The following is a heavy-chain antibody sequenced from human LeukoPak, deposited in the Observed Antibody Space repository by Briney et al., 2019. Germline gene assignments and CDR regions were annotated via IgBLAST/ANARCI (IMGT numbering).Heavy chain of an antibody. J-gene: IGHJ4*02. Sequence: GGSLRLSCAASGFTFSSYGMHWVRQAPGKGLEWVAVISYDGSNKYSADSVKGRFTISRDNSKNTLYLQMNSLRAEDRAVYYCAKVGSSSWIYYFDYWGQGTLVTVSS. CDR3: AKVGSSSWIYYFDY. CDR2: ISYDGSNK. CDR1: GFTFSSYG. D-gene: IGHD6-13*01. V-gene: IGHV3-30*18.